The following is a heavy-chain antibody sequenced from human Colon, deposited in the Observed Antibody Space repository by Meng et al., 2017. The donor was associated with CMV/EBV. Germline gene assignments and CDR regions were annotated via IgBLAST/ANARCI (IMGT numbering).Heavy chain of an antibody. CDR2: ISAYNGNT. D-gene: IGHD3-22*01. V-gene: IGHV1-18*01. Sequence: ASVKVSCKASGYTFTSYGISWMRQAPGQGLEWMGWISAYNGNTNYAQKLQGRVTMTTDTSTSTAYMELRSLRSDDTAVYYCARERSDYDSSGYYYGGDYFDYWGQGTLVTVSS. J-gene: IGHJ4*02. CDR1: GYTFTSYG. CDR3: ARERSDYDSSGYYYGGDYFDY.